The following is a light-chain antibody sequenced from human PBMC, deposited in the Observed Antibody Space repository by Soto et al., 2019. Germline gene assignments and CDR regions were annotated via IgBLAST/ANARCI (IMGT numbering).Light chain of an antibody. Sequence: IQMTQSPSSLSASVGDRVTITCRASQTISSWLAWYQQKPGKAPKLLIYKASTLKSGVPSRFSGSRSGTEFTLTISSLQPDDFATYYCQQYNTYPLTFGQGTRLEIK. V-gene: IGKV1-5*03. J-gene: IGKJ5*01. CDR1: QTISSW. CDR2: KAS. CDR3: QQYNTYPLT.